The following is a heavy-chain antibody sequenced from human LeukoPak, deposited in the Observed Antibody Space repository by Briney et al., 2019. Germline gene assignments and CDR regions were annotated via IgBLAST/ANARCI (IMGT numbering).Heavy chain of an antibody. CDR3: ARHSEPNSNLLWFDP. CDR1: GGSITSYC. D-gene: IGHD2/OR15-2a*01. Sequence: SETLSLTCTVSGGSITSYCGSWIRQPPGKGLEWIGYIYDSGSTNYKSSLKSRVTISVDTSKNQFSLKLSSVTTADTAVYYCARHSEPNSNLLWFDPWGQGTLVTVSS. CDR2: IYDSGST. J-gene: IGHJ5*02. V-gene: IGHV4-59*08.